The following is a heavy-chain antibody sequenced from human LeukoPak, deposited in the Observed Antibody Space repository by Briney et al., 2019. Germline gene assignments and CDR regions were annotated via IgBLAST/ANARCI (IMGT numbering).Heavy chain of an antibody. CDR2: IYPGDSDT. CDR1: GYRFTSYW. J-gene: IGHJ4*02. Sequence: GESLKISCKGSGYRFTSYWIGWVRQMPGKGLEWMGIIYPGDSDTRYSPSFQGQVTISADKSISTAYLQWSSLKASDTAMYYCARAQEFYGDYPGYWGQGTLVTVSS. D-gene: IGHD4-17*01. V-gene: IGHV5-51*01. CDR3: ARAQEFYGDYPGY.